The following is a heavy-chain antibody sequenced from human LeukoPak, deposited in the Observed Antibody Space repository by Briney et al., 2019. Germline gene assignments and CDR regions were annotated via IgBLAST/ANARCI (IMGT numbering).Heavy chain of an antibody. V-gene: IGHV3-23*01. CDR3: AKLPLGGYYPTADY. CDR1: GFTFSTYV. Sequence: GGFLRLSCAASGFTFSTYVMSWVRQAPGKGLEWVSSISDNSGITNYADSVKGRFTISRDNSKNTLYLQMNSLRAEDTAVYYCAKLPLGGYYPTADYWGQGTLVTVSS. CDR2: ISDNSGIT. D-gene: IGHD3-22*01. J-gene: IGHJ4*02.